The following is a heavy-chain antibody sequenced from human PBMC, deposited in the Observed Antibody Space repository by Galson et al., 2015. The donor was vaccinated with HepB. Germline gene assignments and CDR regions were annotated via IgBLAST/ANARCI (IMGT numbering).Heavy chain of an antibody. V-gene: IGHV1-2*02. Sequence: SVKVSCKASGYTFTGYYMHWVRQAPGQGLEWMGWINPNSGGTNYAQKFQGRVTMTRDTSISTAYMELSRLRSDDTAVYYCARLAESSGWYYAGFVYWGQGTLVTVSS. J-gene: IGHJ4*02. CDR1: GYTFTGYY. CDR2: INPNSGGT. CDR3: ARLAESSGWYYAGFVY. D-gene: IGHD6-19*01.